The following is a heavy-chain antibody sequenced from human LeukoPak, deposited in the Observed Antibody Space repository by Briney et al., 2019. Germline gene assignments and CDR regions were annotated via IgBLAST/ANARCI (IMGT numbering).Heavy chain of an antibody. V-gene: IGHV3-23*01. CDR1: GFTFSSYA. D-gene: IGHD3-22*01. CDR2: ISGSGGST. Sequence: GGSLRLSCAASGFTFSSYAMSWVRQATGKGLEWVSAISGSGGSTYYADSVKGRFTISRDNSKNTLYLQMNSLRAEDTAVYYCANDSSGYFDYWGQGTLVTVSS. CDR3: ANDSSGYFDY. J-gene: IGHJ4*02.